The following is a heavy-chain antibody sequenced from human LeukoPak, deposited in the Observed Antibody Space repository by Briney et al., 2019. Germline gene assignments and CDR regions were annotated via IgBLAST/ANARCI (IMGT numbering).Heavy chain of an antibody. CDR2: INPYTGGT. CDR3: ARYSEVIAAEGNWFDP. V-gene: IGHV1-2*02. CDR1: GYSFTDYY. J-gene: IGHJ5*02. D-gene: IGHD6-13*01. Sequence: ASVKVSCKTSGYSFTDYYLHWVRQAPGQGPQWMGWINPYTGGTNYAQRFQGRVTVTRDTSTSTIYMELSRLTSDDTAVYYCARYSEVIAAEGNWFDPWGQGTLVTVSS.